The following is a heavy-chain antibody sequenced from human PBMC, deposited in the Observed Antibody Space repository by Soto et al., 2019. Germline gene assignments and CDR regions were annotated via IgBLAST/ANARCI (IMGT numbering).Heavy chain of an antibody. CDR3: VTWLSAHFDY. D-gene: IGHD6-19*01. CDR2: IDGPTTNT. J-gene: IGHJ4*02. Sequence: LRLSCAASGFTFAHYAMMWARQAPGRGLEWVSTIDGPTTNTHYIDSVKGRFFISRDNAINTVYLQMNGLRAEDTAVYYCVTWLSAHFDYRGRGTLVTVSS. CDR1: GFTFAHYA. V-gene: IGHV3-23*05.